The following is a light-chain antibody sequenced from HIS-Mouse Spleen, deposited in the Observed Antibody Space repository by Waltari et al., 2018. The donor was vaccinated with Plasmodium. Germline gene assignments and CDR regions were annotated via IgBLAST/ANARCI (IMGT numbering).Light chain of an antibody. V-gene: IGLV1-47*01. CDR1: SSNIGSNY. CDR2: RNT. J-gene: IGLJ3*02. Sequence: QSVLTQPPSASGTPGQRVTISCSGSSSNIGSNYVYWYQQLPGTAPKLLIYRNTPLPSGLPDRFSGSKSGTSASLDISGRRSEDEADYYCAAWDDSLSGWVFGGGTKLTVL. CDR3: AAWDDSLSGWV.